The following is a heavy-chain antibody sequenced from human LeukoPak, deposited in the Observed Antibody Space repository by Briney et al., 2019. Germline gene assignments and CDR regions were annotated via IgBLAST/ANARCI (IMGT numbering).Heavy chain of an antibody. J-gene: IGHJ5*02. Sequence: PGGSLRLSCAASGFTFSSYSMSWVRQSPGKGLEWVSNIRTNGRDTYYADAVKGRFTISRDNSKNTLYLKMNSLRAEDTAVYYCATGGYTTWFDPWGQGTLVTVSS. CDR3: ATGGYTTWFDP. CDR2: IRTNGRDT. D-gene: IGHD2-15*01. V-gene: IGHV3-23*01. CDR1: GFTFSSYS.